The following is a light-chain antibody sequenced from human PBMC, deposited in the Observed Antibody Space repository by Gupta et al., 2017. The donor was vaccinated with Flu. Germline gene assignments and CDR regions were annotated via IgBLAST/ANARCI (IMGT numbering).Light chain of an antibody. CDR2: SAS. CDR3: QHNYSTPII. V-gene: IGKV1-39*01. J-gene: IGKJ4*01. CDR1: QSSSTY. Sequence: GDRVPITWRASQSSSTYFYWLQKQPGKATKLLIYSASRLRSRVPSRISGSGSRKDFPITISSQQQEDFANYYCQHNYSTPIIFGGGTKVEIK.